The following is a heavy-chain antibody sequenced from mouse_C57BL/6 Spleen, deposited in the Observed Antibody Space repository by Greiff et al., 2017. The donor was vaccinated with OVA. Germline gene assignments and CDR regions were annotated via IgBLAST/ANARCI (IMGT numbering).Heavy chain of an antibody. CDR1: GYSFTDYN. CDR3: ARTVCYDGYYGFAY. CDR2: INPNYGTT. J-gene: IGHJ3*01. Sequence: EVQLQQSGPELVKPGASVKISCKASGYSFTDYNMNWVKQSNGKSLEWIGVINPNYGTTSYNQKFKGKATLTVYQSSSTAYMQLNSLTSEDSAVYYCARTVCYDGYYGFAYWGKGTLVNVSA. D-gene: IGHD2-3*01. V-gene: IGHV1-39*01.